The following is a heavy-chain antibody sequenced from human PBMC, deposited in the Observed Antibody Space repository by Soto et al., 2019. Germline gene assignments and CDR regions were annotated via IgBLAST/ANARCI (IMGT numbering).Heavy chain of an antibody. Sequence: SETLSLTCTVSGGSVSSGSSYWSWIRQPPGKGLEWIGYIYYTGSTNYNPSLKSRVTISVDTSKNQFSLNLSSVTAADTAVYYCARGGPLVVTAGSYYYYYGMDVWGQGTTVT. CDR1: GGSVSSGSSY. J-gene: IGHJ6*02. CDR3: ARGGPLVVTAGSYYYYYGMDV. V-gene: IGHV4-61*01. D-gene: IGHD2-21*02. CDR2: IYYTGST.